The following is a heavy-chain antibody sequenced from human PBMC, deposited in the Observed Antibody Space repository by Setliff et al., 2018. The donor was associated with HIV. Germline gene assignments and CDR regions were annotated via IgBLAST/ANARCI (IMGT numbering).Heavy chain of an antibody. D-gene: IGHD3-3*01. CDR1: GGSISSGSNY. CDR3: ARGSSSIFGVLVLLPHSYYYMDV. V-gene: IGHV4-61*10. CDR2: INHSGST. J-gene: IGHJ6*03. Sequence: SETLSLTCTVSGGSISSGSNYWSWIRQPAGKGLEWIGEINHSGSTNYNPSLKSRVSISVDMSKNQFSLNLSSVTAADTAVYYCARGSSSIFGVLVLLPHSYYYMDVWGKGTTVTVSS.